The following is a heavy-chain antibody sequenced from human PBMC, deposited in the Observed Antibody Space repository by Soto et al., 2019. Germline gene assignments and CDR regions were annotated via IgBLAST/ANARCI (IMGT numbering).Heavy chain of an antibody. Sequence: HGESLKISCKGSGYSFTSYWIGWVRQMPGKGLEWMGIIYPGDSDTRYSPSFQGQVTISADKSISTAYLQWSSLKASDTAMYYCARVPYSSGYYYGYATFFDYWGQGTLVTVSS. D-gene: IGHD3-22*01. J-gene: IGHJ4*02. CDR2: IYPGDSDT. CDR3: ARVPYSSGYYYGYATFFDY. CDR1: GYSFTSYW. V-gene: IGHV5-51*01.